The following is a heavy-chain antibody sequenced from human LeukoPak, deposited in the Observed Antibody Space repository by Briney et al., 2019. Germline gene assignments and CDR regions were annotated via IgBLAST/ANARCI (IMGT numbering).Heavy chain of an antibody. CDR3: AVSLTTGGYYGMDV. J-gene: IGHJ6*02. V-gene: IGHV1-24*01. D-gene: IGHD1-1*01. CDR1: GYTLTELS. CDR2: FDPEDGET. Sequence: VASVKVSCKVSGYTLTELSLHWVRQAPGKGLEWMGRFDPEDGETIYARKFQGRVTMTEDTSTDTAYMELSSLRSEDTAVYFCAVSLTTGGYYGMDVWGQGTTVTASS.